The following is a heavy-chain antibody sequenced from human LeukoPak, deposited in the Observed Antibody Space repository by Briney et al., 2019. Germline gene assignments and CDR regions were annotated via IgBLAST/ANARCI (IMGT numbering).Heavy chain of an antibody. Sequence: SETLSLTCTVSGGSITSSIDYWGWVRQPPGKGLEWIATIYYSTSTQYNPSLKSRVTMSVDTSKNQFSLKLSSMTAADTAVYYCARHQCSGTRCYHFYFYGMDVWGQGTTVTVSS. V-gene: IGHV4-39*01. CDR3: ARHQCSGTRCYHFYFYGMDV. CDR1: GGSITSSIDY. CDR2: IYYSTST. D-gene: IGHD2-2*01. J-gene: IGHJ6*02.